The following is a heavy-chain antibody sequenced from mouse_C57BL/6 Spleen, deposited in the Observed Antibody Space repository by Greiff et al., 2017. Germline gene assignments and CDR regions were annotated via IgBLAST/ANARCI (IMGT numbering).Heavy chain of an antibody. CDR3: SRYGNYSAMDY. Sequence: QVQLQQPGAELVMPGASVKLSCKASGYTFTSYWMHWVKQRPGQGLEWIGEIDPSDSYTNYNQKFKGKSTLAVDKSSSTAYMQLSSLTSEDSAVYYCSRYGNYSAMDYWGQGTSVTVSS. CDR1: GYTFTSYW. V-gene: IGHV1-69*01. D-gene: IGHD2-1*01. CDR2: IDPSDSYT. J-gene: IGHJ4*01.